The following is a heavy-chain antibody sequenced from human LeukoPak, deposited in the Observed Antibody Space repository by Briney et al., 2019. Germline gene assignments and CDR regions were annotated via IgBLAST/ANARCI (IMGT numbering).Heavy chain of an antibody. J-gene: IGHJ5*02. CDR2: IYTSGST. V-gene: IGHV4-4*07. D-gene: IGHD6-6*01. CDR1: GGSISSYY. Sequence: SETLSLTCTVSGGSISSYYWSWIRQPAGKGLEWIGRIYTSGSTNYNPSLKSRVTMSVDTSKNQFSLKLSSVTAADTAVYYCARSAYSSSSFWFDPWGQGTLVTVSS. CDR3: ARSAYSSSSFWFDP.